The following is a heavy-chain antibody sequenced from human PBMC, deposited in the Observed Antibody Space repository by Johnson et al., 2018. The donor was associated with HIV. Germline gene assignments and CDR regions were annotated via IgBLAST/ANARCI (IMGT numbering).Heavy chain of an antibody. Sequence: QVQLVESGGGVVQPGGSLRLSCAASGFTFSSYGMHWVRQAPGQGLAWVAFIRYDGSNQYSADSVQGRFTISRDNSKNTLHLQMNSLRAEDTAVYYCAKDPGSGSPGAFDSWGQGTMVTVSS. CDR3: AKDPGSGSPGAFDS. J-gene: IGHJ3*02. CDR2: IRYDGSNQ. CDR1: GFTFSSYG. V-gene: IGHV3-30*02. D-gene: IGHD1-26*01.